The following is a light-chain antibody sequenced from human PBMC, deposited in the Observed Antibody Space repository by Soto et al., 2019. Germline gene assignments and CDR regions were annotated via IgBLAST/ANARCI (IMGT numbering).Light chain of an antibody. CDR3: QPYDNSLTAPVV. CDR1: SSNIGAGYD. V-gene: IGLV1-40*01. CDR2: GDN. Sequence: QSVLTQPPSMSGAPGQRVTISCTGSSSNIGAGYDVHWYRQLPGTAPKLLIYGDNNRPSGVPDRFSVSKSDTSASLAITGLQAEDEADYFCQPYDNSLTAPVVFGGGTKLTVL. J-gene: IGLJ2*01.